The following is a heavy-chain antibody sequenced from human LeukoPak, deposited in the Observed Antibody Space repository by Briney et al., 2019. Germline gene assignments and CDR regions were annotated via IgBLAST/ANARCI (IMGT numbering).Heavy chain of an antibody. D-gene: IGHD3-22*01. CDR1: GFTFSRYA. CDR2: LGGTDGNT. J-gene: IGHJ4*02. Sequence: GGSLRLSCAAYGFTFSRYAMSWVRQAPGKGLEWVSVLGGTDGNTHYADSVKGRFTISRDNAKNSLYLQMNSLRAEDTAVYYCASYYYDSSGYPHFDYWGQGTLVTVSS. V-gene: IGHV3-23*01. CDR3: ASYYYDSSGYPHFDY.